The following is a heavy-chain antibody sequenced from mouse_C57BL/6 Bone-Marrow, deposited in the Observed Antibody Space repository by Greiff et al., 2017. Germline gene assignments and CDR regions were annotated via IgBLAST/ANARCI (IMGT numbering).Heavy chain of an antibody. Sequence: EVKLVESGGGLVQPGGSMKLSCVASGFTFSNYWMNWVRQSPEKGLEWVAQIRLKSDNYATHYAESVKGRFTISRDDSKSSVYLQMNNLRAEDTGIYYCTGTVVATNYFDYWGQGTTLTVSS. CDR3: TGTVVATNYFDY. CDR2: IRLKSDNYAT. CDR1: GFTFSNYW. V-gene: IGHV6-3*01. D-gene: IGHD1-1*01. J-gene: IGHJ2*01.